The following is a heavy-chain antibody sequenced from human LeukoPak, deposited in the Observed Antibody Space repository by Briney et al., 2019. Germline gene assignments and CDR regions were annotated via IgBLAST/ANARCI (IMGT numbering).Heavy chain of an antibody. CDR2: ISGSGGST. CDR1: GFTFSSYA. V-gene: IGHV3-23*01. CDR3: ATHGQWLEINWFDP. J-gene: IGHJ5*02. Sequence: GGSLRLSCAASGFTFSSYAMSWVRQAPGKGLEWVSAISGSGGSTYYADSVKGRFTISRDNSKNTLYRQMNSRRAEGTAVYYWATHGQWLEINWFDPWGQGTLVTVSS. D-gene: IGHD6-19*01.